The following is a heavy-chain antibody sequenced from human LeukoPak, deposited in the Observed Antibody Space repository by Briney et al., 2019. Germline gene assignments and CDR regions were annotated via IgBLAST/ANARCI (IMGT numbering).Heavy chain of an antibody. V-gene: IGHV1-18*01. CDR2: ISAYNGNT. Sequence: GASVKVSCKASGYTFTSYGISWVRQAPGQGLEWMGWISAYNGNTNYAQKLQGRVTMTTDTSTSTAYMELRSLRSDDTAVYYCARVGGSYYPSGWFDPWGQGTLVTVSS. CDR1: GYTFTSYG. J-gene: IGHJ5*02. CDR3: ARVGGSYYPSGWFDP. D-gene: IGHD1-26*01.